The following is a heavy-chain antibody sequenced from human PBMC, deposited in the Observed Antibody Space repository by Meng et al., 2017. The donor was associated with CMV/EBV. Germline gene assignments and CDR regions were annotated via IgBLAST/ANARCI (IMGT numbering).Heavy chain of an antibody. Sequence: SETLSLTCTVSGGPISSYYWSWIRQPPGKGLEWIGYIYYSGSTNYNPSLKSRVTISVDTSKNQFSLKLSSVTAADTAVYYCARVYGDYADNYYYYGMDVWGQGTTVTVSS. D-gene: IGHD4-17*01. J-gene: IGHJ6*02. CDR2: IYYSGST. CDR1: GGPISSYY. CDR3: ARVYGDYADNYYYYGMDV. V-gene: IGHV4-59*01.